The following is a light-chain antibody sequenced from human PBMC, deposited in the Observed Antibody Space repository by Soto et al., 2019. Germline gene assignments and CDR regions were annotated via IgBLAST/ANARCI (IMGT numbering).Light chain of an antibody. Sequence: QSALTQPASVSGSPGQSITISCTGATSDVGGYTYVSWYQQHPGKAPKLMIYEANKRPSGVSDRFSGSRSGTTASLTISALQAEDEADYSCYSFAGGATFVFGGGTKLTVL. CDR3: YSFAGGATFV. V-gene: IGLV2-23*02. J-gene: IGLJ2*01. CDR1: TSDVGGYTY. CDR2: EAN.